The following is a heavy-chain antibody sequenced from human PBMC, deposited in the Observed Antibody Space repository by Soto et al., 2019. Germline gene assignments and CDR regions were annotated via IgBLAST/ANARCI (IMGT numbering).Heavy chain of an antibody. CDR2: INHSGST. V-gene: IGHV4-34*01. J-gene: IGHJ4*02. Sequence: QVQLQQWGAGLLKPSETLSLTCAVYVGSFSGYYWTWIRQPPGTGLEWIGEINHSGSTNYNPSLKSRVTISVETSKNQFSLKLTSVTAEDTAVYYCERDKLTGLFDYWGQGTLVTVSS. CDR1: VGSFSGYY. CDR3: ERDKLTGLFDY. D-gene: IGHD3-9*01.